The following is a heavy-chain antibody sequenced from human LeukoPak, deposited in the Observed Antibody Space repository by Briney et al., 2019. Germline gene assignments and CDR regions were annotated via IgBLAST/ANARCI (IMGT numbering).Heavy chain of an antibody. J-gene: IGHJ5*02. CDR3: ARHVGYCSSTSCYGWFDP. CDR1: GGSFSGYY. D-gene: IGHD2-2*01. CDR2: INHSGST. V-gene: IGHV4-34*01. Sequence: SETLSLTCAVYGGSFSGYYWSWLRQPPGKGLEWIGEINHSGSTNYNPSLKSRVTISVDTSKNQFSLKLSSVTAADTAVYYCARHVGYCSSTSCYGWFDPWGQGTLVTVSS.